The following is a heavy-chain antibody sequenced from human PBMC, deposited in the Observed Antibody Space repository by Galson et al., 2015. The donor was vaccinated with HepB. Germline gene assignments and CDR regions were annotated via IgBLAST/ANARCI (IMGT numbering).Heavy chain of an antibody. D-gene: IGHD2-15*01. CDR1: GFILDKYG. CDR3: AKERYCSGCYCYSGRPGADKDV. CDR2: ISGSSGST. V-gene: IGHV3-23*01. Sequence: ILWGRASGFILDKYGRAWVRETPRKGLEWVSAISGSSGSTYYADSVKGRFTISRYNSKNTLYLQMNSLRAEDTAVYYCAKERYCSGCYCYSGRPGADKDVSGQGTTVTVSS. J-gene: IGHJ6*02.